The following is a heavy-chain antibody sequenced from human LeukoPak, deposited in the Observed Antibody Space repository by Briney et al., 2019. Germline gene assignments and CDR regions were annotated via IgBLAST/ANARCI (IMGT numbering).Heavy chain of an antibody. Sequence: SETLSLTCTVAGGSVSTYHWSWIQQPAGKGLEWIGRIYTSGSTNYNSSLQSRVTMSVDTSKNQFSLNLSSVTAADTAVYYCARQVGSFTMMPWGQGTLVTVSS. CDR1: GGSVSTYH. V-gene: IGHV4-4*07. CDR2: IYTSGST. CDR3: ARQVGSFTMMP. J-gene: IGHJ1*01. D-gene: IGHD3-22*01.